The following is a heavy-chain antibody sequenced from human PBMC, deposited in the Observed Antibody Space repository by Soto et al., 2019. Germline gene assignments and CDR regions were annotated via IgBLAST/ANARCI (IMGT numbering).Heavy chain of an antibody. V-gene: IGHV1-46*01. Sequence: QVQLVQSGAEVKKPGASVKVSCKASGYTFTSXXXHXVRQAPGQGLEWMGIINPSGGSTSYAQKFQGRVTMTRDTSXXXXXXXXXXXXXXXXXXXXXXXXXXXXXXXXXXXXXPFDYWGQGTLVTVSS. CDR2: INPSGGST. CDR3: XXXXXXXXXXXXXXXXPFDY. CDR1: GYTFTSXX. J-gene: IGHJ4*02.